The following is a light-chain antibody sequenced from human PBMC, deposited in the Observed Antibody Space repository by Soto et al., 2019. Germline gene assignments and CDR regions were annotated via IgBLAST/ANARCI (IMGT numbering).Light chain of an antibody. J-gene: IGLJ1*01. V-gene: IGLV2-14*01. CDR2: EVS. Sequence: HSVLTQPASVSGSPGQSITISCTGTSSDVGGYNYVYWYQHHPGKAPKLIISEVSNRPSGVSDRFSGSKSGNTASLTISGLQPEDEADYYCTSFTSSTTYVFGTGTKVTVL. CDR3: TSFTSSTTYV. CDR1: SSDVGGYNY.